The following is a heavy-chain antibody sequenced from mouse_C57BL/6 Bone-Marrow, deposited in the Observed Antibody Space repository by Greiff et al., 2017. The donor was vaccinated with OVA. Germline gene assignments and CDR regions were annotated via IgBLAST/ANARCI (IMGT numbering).Heavy chain of an antibody. V-gene: IGHV1-50*01. CDR1: GYTFTSYW. J-gene: IGHJ3*01. CDR3: AREGYYCGSFFAF. Sequence: VQLQQPGAELVKPGASVKLSCKASGYTFTSYWMQWVKQRHGQGLEWIGEIDPSDSYTNYNQKFKGKATLTVDTSSSTAYMQLSSLTSEDSAVYYCAREGYYCGSFFAFWGQGTLVTVSA. D-gene: IGHD1-1*01. CDR2: IDPSDSYT.